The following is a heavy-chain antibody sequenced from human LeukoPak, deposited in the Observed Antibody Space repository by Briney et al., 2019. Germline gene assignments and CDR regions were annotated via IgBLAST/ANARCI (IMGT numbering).Heavy chain of an antibody. Sequence: VASVKVSCKVSGYTLTELSMHWVRQAPGKGLEWMGGFDPEDGETIYAQKFQGRVTVTEDTSTDTAYMELSSLRSEDTAVYYCATESGGSSYWGQGTLVTVSS. CDR2: FDPEDGET. J-gene: IGHJ4*02. CDR3: ATESGGSSY. V-gene: IGHV1-24*01. D-gene: IGHD1-26*01. CDR1: GYTLTELS.